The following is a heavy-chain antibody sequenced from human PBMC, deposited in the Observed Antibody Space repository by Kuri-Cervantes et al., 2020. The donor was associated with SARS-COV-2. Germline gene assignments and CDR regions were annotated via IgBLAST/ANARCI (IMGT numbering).Heavy chain of an antibody. V-gene: IGHV4-39*07. J-gene: IGHJ4*02. CDR2: INHSGST. CDR3: ARPGRTVRGVITYYFDY. D-gene: IGHD3-10*01. Sequence: SETLSLTCTVSGGSISSSDHYWGWIRQPPGKGLEWIGEINHSGSTNYNPSLKSRVTVSVDTSKNQFSLKLSSVTAADTAVYYCARPGRTVRGVITYYFDYWGQGTLVTVSS. CDR1: GGSISSSDHY.